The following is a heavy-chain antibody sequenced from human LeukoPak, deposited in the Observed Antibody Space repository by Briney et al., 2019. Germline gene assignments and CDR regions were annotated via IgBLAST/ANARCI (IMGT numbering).Heavy chain of an antibody. CDR3: ASEYPRYYGMDV. Sequence: PSETLSLTCAVSGGSISSGVYSCSWIRQPPGKGLEWIGYIYHSGSTYYNPSLKSRVTISVDRSKNQFSLKLSSVTAADTAVYYCASEYPRYYGMDVWGQGTTVTVSS. CDR2: IYHSGST. V-gene: IGHV4-30-2*01. J-gene: IGHJ6*02. CDR1: GGSISSGVYS.